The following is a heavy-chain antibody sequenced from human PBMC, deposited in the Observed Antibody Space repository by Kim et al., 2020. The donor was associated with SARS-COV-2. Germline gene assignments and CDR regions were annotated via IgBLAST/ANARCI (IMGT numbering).Heavy chain of an antibody. V-gene: IGHV1-46*01. D-gene: IGHD2-2*01. CDR2: INPSGGGT. CDR3: AREMEVPAAKSDEYYYYYYGMDV. CDR1: GYTFTSYY. Sequence: SLLVSCKASGYTFTSYYMYCVLYFLFFFFEWMGIINPSGGGTSYAQKFLGRGPITRDSSSRTVYMELTSLRSEDTAVYYCAREMEVPAAKSDEYYYYYYGMDVWGQGTTVTVSS. J-gene: IGHJ6*02.